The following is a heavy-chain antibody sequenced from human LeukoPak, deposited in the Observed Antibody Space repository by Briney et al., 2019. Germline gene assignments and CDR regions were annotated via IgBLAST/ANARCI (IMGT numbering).Heavy chain of an antibody. V-gene: IGHV1-46*01. CDR3: ARDLSATVVTPDAFDI. J-gene: IGHJ3*02. D-gene: IGHD4-23*01. CDR1: GYTFTNYY. CDR2: INPGGDNT. Sequence: EASVKVSCKASGYTFTNYYIHWVRQAPGQGLEWMGLINPGGDNTDYAQNFQGRGTMTRDTSTSTVYMGLSSLRSEDTAVYYCARDLSATVVTPDAFDIWGQGTMVTVSS.